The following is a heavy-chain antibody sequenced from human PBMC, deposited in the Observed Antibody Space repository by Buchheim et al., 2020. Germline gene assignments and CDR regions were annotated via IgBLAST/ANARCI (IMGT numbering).Heavy chain of an antibody. D-gene: IGHD2-15*01. CDR3: ARGVVAALYGMDV. CDR1: GGSISSGDYF. V-gene: IGHV4-30-2*01. CDR2: IYHGGEA. J-gene: IGHJ6*02. Sequence: QLQLQESGSGLVKPSQTLSLTCAVSGGSISSGDYFWSWIRQPPGKGLEWIGYIYHGGEAHYNPSLKSRVTISVDRSKNQFSLRLSSVTAADTGVYYCARGVVAALYGMDVWGQGTT.